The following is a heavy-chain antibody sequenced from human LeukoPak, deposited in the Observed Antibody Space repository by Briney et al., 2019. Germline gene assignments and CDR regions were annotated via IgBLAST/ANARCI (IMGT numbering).Heavy chain of an antibody. CDR3: ARDLLGWELHYFDY. CDR1: GFTFSSYE. J-gene: IGHJ4*02. V-gene: IGHV3-48*03. Sequence: GGSLRLSCAASGFTFSSYEMNWVRPAPGKGLEWVSYISSSGSTIYYADSVKGRFTISRDNAKNSLYLQMNSLRAEDTAVYYCARDLLGWELHYFDYWGQGTLVTVSS. CDR2: ISSSGSTI. D-gene: IGHD1-26*01.